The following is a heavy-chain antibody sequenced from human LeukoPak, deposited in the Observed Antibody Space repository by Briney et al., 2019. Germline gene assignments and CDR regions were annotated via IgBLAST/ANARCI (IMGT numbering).Heavy chain of an antibody. V-gene: IGHV3-7*01. CDR2: IKEDGNEK. J-gene: IGHJ4*02. Sequence: GGSLRLSCAASGFTFNKHWMTWVRQAPGKGLQWVASIKEDGNEKKYIDSVKGRFTISRDNAKNSLFLQMDSLRAEDTAVYYCAREPAGDLDYWGQGTLVTVSS. CDR3: AREPAGDLDY. CDR1: GFTFNKHW.